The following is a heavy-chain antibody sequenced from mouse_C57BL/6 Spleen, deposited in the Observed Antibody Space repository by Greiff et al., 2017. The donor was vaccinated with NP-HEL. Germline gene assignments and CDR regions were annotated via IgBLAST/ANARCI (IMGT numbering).Heavy chain of an antibody. CDR3: ARITGTGYFDY. CDR2: IYLGNGYT. CDR1: GYTFTSYG. D-gene: IGHD4-1*01. V-gene: IGHV1-58*01. Sequence: VQLKQSGAELVRPGSSVKMSCKTSGYTFTSYGINWVKQRPGQGLEWIGYIYLGNGYTEYNEKFKGKATLTSDTSSSTAYMQLSSLTSEDSAIYFCARITGTGYFDYWGKGTTLTVAS. J-gene: IGHJ2*01.